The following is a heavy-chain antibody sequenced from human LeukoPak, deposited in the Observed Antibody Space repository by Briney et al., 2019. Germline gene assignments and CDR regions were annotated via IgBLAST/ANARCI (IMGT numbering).Heavy chain of an antibody. CDR1: GFTFDDYA. D-gene: IGHD5-12*01. CDR3: AKGPPERTHSGYDYPGEARNDYYYGMDV. CDR2: ISWNSGSI. J-gene: IGHJ6*02. V-gene: IGHV3-9*01. Sequence: GGSLRLSCAASGFTFDDYAMHWVRQAPGKGLEWVSGISWNSGSIGYADSVKGRFTISRDNAKNSLYLQMNSLRAEDTALYYCAKGPPERTHSGYDYPGEARNDYYYGMDVWGQGTTVTVSS.